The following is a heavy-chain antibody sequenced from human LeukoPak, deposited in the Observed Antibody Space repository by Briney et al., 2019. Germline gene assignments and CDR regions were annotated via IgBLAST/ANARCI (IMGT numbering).Heavy chain of an antibody. CDR3: ARDSGLIAARYFDY. CDR1: GYTFTGYY. Sequence: GASVKVSCKASGYTFTGYYMHWVRQAPGQGLEWMGWINPNSGGTNYAQKFQGRVTMTRDTSISTAYMELSRLRSDDTAVYYCARDSGLIAARYFDYWGQGTLVTVSS. V-gene: IGHV1-2*02. J-gene: IGHJ4*02. CDR2: INPNSGGT. D-gene: IGHD6-6*01.